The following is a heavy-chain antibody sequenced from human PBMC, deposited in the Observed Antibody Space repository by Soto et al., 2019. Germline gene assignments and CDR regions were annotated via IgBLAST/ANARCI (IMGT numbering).Heavy chain of an antibody. D-gene: IGHD2-15*01. CDR3: ATYSGYCSGGSCPDAFDI. CDR2: ISAYNGNT. J-gene: IGHJ3*02. CDR1: GYTFTSYG. Sequence: ASVKLSCKASGYTFTSYGISWVRQAPGQGLEWMGWISAYNGNTNYAQKLQGRVTMTTDTSTSTAYMELRSLRSDDTAVYYCATYSGYCSGGSCPDAFDIWGQGTMVTVSS. V-gene: IGHV1-18*01.